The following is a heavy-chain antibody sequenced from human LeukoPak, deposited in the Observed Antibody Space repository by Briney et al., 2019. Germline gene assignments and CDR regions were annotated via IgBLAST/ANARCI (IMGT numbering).Heavy chain of an antibody. CDR2: IIPIFGTA. CDR1: GGAFSSYA. V-gene: IGHV1-69*06. J-gene: IGHJ3*02. Sequence: SVKVSCKASGGAFSSYAISWVRQAPGQGLEWMGGIIPIFGTANYAQKFQGRVTITADKSTSTAYMELSSLRSEDTAVYYCARDLIVGIDAFDIWGQGTMVTVSS. D-gene: IGHD3-22*01. CDR3: ARDLIVGIDAFDI.